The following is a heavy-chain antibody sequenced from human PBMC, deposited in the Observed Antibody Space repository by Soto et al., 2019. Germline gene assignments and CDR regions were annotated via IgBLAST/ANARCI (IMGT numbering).Heavy chain of an antibody. CDR1: GGSISSGGYY. D-gene: IGHD2-2*01. CDR2: IYSSGST. J-gene: IGHJ3*02. Sequence: QVQLQESGPGLVKPSQTLSLTCTVSGGSISSGGYYWSWIRQHPGKGLEWIGYIYSSGSTYYNPSLKSRVTISVDTSKNQFSLKLSSVTAADTAVYYCAQVKYCSSTSCYVEAAFDIWGQGTMVTVSS. V-gene: IGHV4-31*03. CDR3: AQVKYCSSTSCYVEAAFDI.